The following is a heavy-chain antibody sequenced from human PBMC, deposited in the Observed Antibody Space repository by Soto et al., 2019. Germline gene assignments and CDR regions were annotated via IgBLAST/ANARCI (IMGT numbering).Heavy chain of an antibody. Sequence: QMQLVQSGAEARKPGASVKVSCKTSGYTFTGYYLNWVRQAPGRGLEWVWWSNPKTGDTNNAQKFQRRVTMTTDTSISTGYIELSGLKSDDTAVYYCVTGDHLVRWGQGTRVTVSS. J-gene: IGHJ4*02. CDR3: VTGDHLVR. CDR2: SNPKTGDT. V-gene: IGHV1-2*02. CDR1: GYTFTGYY. D-gene: IGHD6-6*01.